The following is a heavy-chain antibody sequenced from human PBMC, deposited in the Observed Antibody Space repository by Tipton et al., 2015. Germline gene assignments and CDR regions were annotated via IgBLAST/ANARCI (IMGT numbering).Heavy chain of an antibody. CDR1: GFSFSLHD. CDR3: AAARDFDY. CDR2: INSDGSST. V-gene: IGHV3-74*01. J-gene: IGHJ4*02. D-gene: IGHD6-6*01. Sequence: SLRLSCAVSGFSFSLHDMNWVRQAPGKGLVWVSRINSDGSSTSYADSVKGRFTISRDNAKNTLYLQMNSLRAEDTAVYYCAAARDFDYWGQGTLVTVSS.